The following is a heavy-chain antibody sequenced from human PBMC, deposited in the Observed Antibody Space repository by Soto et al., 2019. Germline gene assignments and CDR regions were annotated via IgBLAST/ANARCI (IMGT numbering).Heavy chain of an antibody. CDR3: AINPLPYSSWRDFDY. CDR2: ISAYNGNT. J-gene: IGHJ4*02. CDR1: GYTFTSYG. D-gene: IGHD6-19*01. V-gene: IGHV1-18*01. Sequence: ASVKVSCKASGYTFTSYGISWVRQAPGQGLEWMGWISAYNGNTNYAQKLQGRVTMTTDTSTSTAYMELRSLRSDDTAVYYCAINPLPYSSWRDFDYWGQGTLVTV.